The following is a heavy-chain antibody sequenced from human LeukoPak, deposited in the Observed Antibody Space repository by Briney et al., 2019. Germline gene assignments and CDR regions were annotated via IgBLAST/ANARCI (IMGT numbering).Heavy chain of an antibody. D-gene: IGHD6-13*01. CDR2: ISLYNGNT. CDR1: GYTFTSYG. Sequence: ASVKVSCKASGYTFTSYGTSWVRQAPGQGLEWMGWISLYNGNTNYAQKVQGRVTMTTDTPTSTAYMELRSLRSDDTAVYYCARRGPAYSSSWYLSWFDPWGQGTLVTVSS. CDR3: ARRGPAYSSSWYLSWFDP. V-gene: IGHV1-18*01. J-gene: IGHJ5*02.